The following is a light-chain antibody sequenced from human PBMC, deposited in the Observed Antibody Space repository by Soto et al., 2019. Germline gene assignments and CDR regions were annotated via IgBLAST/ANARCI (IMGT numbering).Light chain of an antibody. J-gene: IGKJ1*01. Sequence: VMTQFPATLSVSPGERVTLSCRASQSVGNSLAWYRQKPGQAPRLLVYGASPRATGIPARISGSGSGTEFTLTITSLQSEDLAVYFCLQYTKWPPWTFGQGTKV. CDR1: QSVGNS. V-gene: IGKV3-15*01. CDR2: GAS. CDR3: LQYTKWPPWT.